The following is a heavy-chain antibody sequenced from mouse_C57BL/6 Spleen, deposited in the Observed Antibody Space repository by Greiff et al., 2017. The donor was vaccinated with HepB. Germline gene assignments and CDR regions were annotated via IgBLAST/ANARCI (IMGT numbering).Heavy chain of an antibody. Sequence: EVKLVESGEGLVKPGGSLKLSCAASGFTFSSYAMSWVRQTPEKRLEWVAYISSGGDYIYYADTVKGRVTISRDNARNTLYLQMSSLKSEDTAMYYCTRVGVTTWGDYWGQGTSVTVSS. V-gene: IGHV5-9-1*02. J-gene: IGHJ4*01. D-gene: IGHD2-5*01. CDR1: GFTFSSYA. CDR3: TRVGVTTWGDY. CDR2: ISSGGDYI.